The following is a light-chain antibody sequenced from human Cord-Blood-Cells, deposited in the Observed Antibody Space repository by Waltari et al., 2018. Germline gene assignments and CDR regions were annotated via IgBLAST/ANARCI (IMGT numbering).Light chain of an antibody. CDR3: CSYAGSSTSV. V-gene: IGLV2-23*01. Sequence: QSALTQPASVSGSPGQSITISCTGTSSDVGSYNLVSCYQQHPGKAPKLRIYEGSKRPSGVSNRFSGSKSGNTASLTISGLQAEDEADYYCCSYAGSSTSVFGGGTKLTVL. CDR2: EGS. CDR1: SSDVGSYNL. J-gene: IGLJ3*02.